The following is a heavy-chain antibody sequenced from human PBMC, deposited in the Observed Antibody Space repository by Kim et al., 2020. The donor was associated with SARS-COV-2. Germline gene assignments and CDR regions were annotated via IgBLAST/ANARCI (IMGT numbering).Heavy chain of an antibody. CDR2: INHSGST. V-gene: IGHV4-34*01. J-gene: IGHJ4*02. CDR3: ARLRSRDLDY. CDR1: GGSFSGYY. Sequence: SETLSLTCAVYGGSFSGYYWSWIRQPPGKGLEWIGEINHSGSTNYNPSLKSRVTISVDTSKNQFSLKLSSVTAADTAVYYCARLRSRDLDYWGQGTLVTVSS.